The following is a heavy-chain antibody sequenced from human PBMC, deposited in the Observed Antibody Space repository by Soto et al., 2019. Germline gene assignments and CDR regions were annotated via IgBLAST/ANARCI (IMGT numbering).Heavy chain of an antibody. CDR3: ARDGYSSGWYDY. V-gene: IGHV3-30-3*01. D-gene: IGHD6-19*01. CDR2: ISYDGSNK. J-gene: IGHJ4*02. CDR1: GFTFSSYA. Sequence: PGGSLRLSCAASGFTFSSYAMHWVRQAPGKGLEWVAVISYDGSNKYYAESVKGRFNISRENSKNTLYLQMNSLRAEDTAFYYCARDGYSSGWYDYWGQGTLVTVSS.